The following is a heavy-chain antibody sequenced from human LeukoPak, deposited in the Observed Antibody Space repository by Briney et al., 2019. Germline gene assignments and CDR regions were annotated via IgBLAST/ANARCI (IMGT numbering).Heavy chain of an antibody. Sequence: PSETLSLTCGVSGGSITSTNYWTWVRQPPGKRLEWIGEVNLQGSTNYNPSLMGRVAISVDTSENHISLQLTSVTAADTAVYYCAREGGPYRPLDYSGQGALATVSS. CDR1: GGSITSTNY. J-gene: IGHJ4*02. V-gene: IGHV4-4*02. CDR3: AREGGPYRPLDY. CDR2: VNLQGST.